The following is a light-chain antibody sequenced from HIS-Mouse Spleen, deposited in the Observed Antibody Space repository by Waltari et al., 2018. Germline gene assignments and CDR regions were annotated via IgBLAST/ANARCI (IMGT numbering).Light chain of an antibody. J-gene: IGLJ1*01. V-gene: IGLV2-8*01. CDR3: SSYAGSNNLGV. Sequence: QSALTQPPSASGSPGQSVTISCTGTSSDVGGYNYVSWYQQHPGKAPKLMMYEVSKRPSGVPDRFSGAKSGNPASLTVSGLQAEDEADYYCSSYAGSNNLGVFGTGTKVTVL. CDR1: SSDVGGYNY. CDR2: EVS.